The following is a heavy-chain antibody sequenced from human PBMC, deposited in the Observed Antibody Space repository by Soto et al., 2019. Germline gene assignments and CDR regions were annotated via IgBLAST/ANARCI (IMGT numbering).Heavy chain of an antibody. J-gene: IGHJ4*02. CDR3: AKGVGIAARPMGYYFDY. Sequence: GESLKISCAASGFTFSSYAMSWVRQAPGKGLEWVSAISGSGGSTYYADSVKGRFTISRDNSKNTLYLQMNSLRAEDTAVYYCAKGVGIAARPMGYYFDYWGQGTLVTVSS. V-gene: IGHV3-23*01. CDR2: ISGSGGST. D-gene: IGHD6-6*01. CDR1: GFTFSSYA.